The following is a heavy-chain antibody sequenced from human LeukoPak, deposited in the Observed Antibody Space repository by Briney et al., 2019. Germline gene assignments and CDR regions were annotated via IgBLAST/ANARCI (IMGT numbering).Heavy chain of an antibody. Sequence: GGSLSLSCAASGFTFDDYAMHWVRQPPGKGLEWVSLISWDGGSTYYADSVKGRFTISRDNSKNSLYLQMNSLRAEDTAFYYCAKDIGARSYGLDYMDVWGKGTTVTVSS. V-gene: IGHV3-43D*03. CDR1: GFTFDDYA. CDR2: ISWDGGST. J-gene: IGHJ6*03. D-gene: IGHD5-18*01. CDR3: AKDIGARSYGLDYMDV.